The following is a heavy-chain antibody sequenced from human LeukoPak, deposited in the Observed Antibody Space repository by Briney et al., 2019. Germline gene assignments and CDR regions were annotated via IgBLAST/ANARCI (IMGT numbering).Heavy chain of an antibody. D-gene: IGHD6-13*01. CDR2: INHSGST. J-gene: IGHJ2*01. CDR3: ARPTSFGALITASGPWYFDL. V-gene: IGHV4-34*01. CDR1: GGSFSGYY. Sequence: PSETLSLTCAVYGGSFSGYYWSWIRQPPGKGLEWIGEINHSGSTNYNPSLKSRVTISVDTSKNQFSLKLSSVTAADTAVYYCARPTSFGALITASGPWYFDLWGRGTLVTVSS.